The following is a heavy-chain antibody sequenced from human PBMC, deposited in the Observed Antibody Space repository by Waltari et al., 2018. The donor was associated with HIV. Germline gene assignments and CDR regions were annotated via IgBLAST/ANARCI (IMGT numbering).Heavy chain of an antibody. Sequence: QVQLVQSGAEMKKPGASVRISCKASGYTFTGYYIHWVRQAPGQGLEWVGRINPNSGGTKYAQKLQDRITMTSDTSISTAYMDLTGLTPDDTGIYYCARVATLTTPFDYWGQGTLVAVSS. CDR3: ARVATLTTPFDY. J-gene: IGHJ4*02. V-gene: IGHV1-2*05. CDR2: INPNSGGT. CDR1: GYTFTGYY. D-gene: IGHD1-1*01.